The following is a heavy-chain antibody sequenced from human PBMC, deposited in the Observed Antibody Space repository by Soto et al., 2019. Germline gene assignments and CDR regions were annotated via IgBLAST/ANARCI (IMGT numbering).Heavy chain of an antibody. V-gene: IGHV1-69*13. CDR3: ARRRYCSSTSCYRSRYYGMDV. J-gene: IGHJ6*02. CDR1: GGTFSSYA. Sequence: SVKVSCKASGGTFSSYAISWVRQAPGQGLEWMGGIIPIFGTANYAQKSQGRVTITADESTSTAYMELSSLRSEDTAVYYCARRRYCSSTSCYRSRYYGMDVWGQGTTVTVSS. D-gene: IGHD2-2*01. CDR2: IIPIFGTA.